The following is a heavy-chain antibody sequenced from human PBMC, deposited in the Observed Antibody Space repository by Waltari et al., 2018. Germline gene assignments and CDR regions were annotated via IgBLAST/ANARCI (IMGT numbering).Heavy chain of an antibody. CDR3: ARGGGLPLHYDGLDV. D-gene: IGHD1-26*01. CDR1: GFTFSSYS. CDR2: ISSSSSYI. J-gene: IGHJ6*02. V-gene: IGHV3-21*01. Sequence: EVQLVESGGGLVKPGGSLRLSCAASGFTFSSYSMNWVRQAPGKGLEWVSSISSSSSYIYYADSVKGRFTISRDNAKNSLYLQMNSLRAEDTAVYYCARGGGLPLHYDGLDVWGQGTTVTVAS.